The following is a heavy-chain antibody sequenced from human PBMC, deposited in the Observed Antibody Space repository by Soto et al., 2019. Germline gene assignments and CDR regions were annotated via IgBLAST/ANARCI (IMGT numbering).Heavy chain of an antibody. CDR2: IYPGDSDT. D-gene: IGHD6-6*01. CDR1: GYSFTSYW. V-gene: IGHV5-51*01. J-gene: IGHJ6*03. CDR3: ARLGLAAPNYYYYYMDV. Sequence: GESLKISCKGSGYSFTSYWIGWVRQMPGKGLEWMGIIYPGDSDTRYSPSFQGQVTISADKSISTAYLQWSSLKASDTAMYYCARLGLAAPNYYYYYMDVWGKGTTVTVSS.